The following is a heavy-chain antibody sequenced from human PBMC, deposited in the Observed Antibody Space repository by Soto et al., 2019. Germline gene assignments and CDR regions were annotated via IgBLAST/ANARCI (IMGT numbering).Heavy chain of an antibody. Sequence: QVQLQESGPGLVKPSETLSLTCTVSGGSISSYYWSWIRQPPGKGLEWIGYIYYSGSTNYNPSLKSRVTISVDTSKNQFSLKLSSVTAADTAVYYCASVSPRYSSGWYEVGYFDYWGQGTLVTVSS. CDR2: IYYSGST. J-gene: IGHJ4*02. D-gene: IGHD6-19*01. V-gene: IGHV4-59*08. CDR3: ASVSPRYSSGWYEVGYFDY. CDR1: GGSISSYY.